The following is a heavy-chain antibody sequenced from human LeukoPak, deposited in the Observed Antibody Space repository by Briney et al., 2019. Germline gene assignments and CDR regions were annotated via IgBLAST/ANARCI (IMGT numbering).Heavy chain of an antibody. CDR2: INPSCGGT. Sequence: ASVTVSFTCTGYTVTNYYMHWVWQAAGQGQEWMGWINPSCGGTNISQNFRATVTMTRDTSTTPFYMELSSLRSEYTAVFYCARAGTISGYDGGAFDICGQGTMVTVSS. D-gene: IGHD5-12*01. CDR1: GYTVTNYY. V-gene: IGHV1-2*02. CDR3: ARAGTISGYDGGAFDI. J-gene: IGHJ3*02.